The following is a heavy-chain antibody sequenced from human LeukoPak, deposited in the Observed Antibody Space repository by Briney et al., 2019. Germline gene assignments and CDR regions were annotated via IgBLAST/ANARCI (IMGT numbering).Heavy chain of an antibody. CDR2: IHYSGST. CDR1: GGSISSSSYY. V-gene: IGHV4-39*01. CDR3: ARRAGSGSTKVFDI. Sequence: SSETLSLTCTVSGGSISSSSYYRGWIRQPPGKGLEWIGSIHYSGSTYYNPSLKSRVTISVDTPKNQFSLKLSSVTAADTAVYYCARRAGSGSTKVFDIWGQGTMVTVSS. J-gene: IGHJ3*02. D-gene: IGHD3-10*01.